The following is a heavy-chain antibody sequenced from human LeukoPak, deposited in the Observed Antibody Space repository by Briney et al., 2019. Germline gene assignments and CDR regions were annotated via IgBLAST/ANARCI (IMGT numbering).Heavy chain of an antibody. CDR2: ISGGGGST. J-gene: IGHJ6*02. V-gene: IGHV3-23*01. Sequence: GGSLRLSCAASGFTFTTYAMNWVRQAPGKGLEWVSAISGGGGSTYYADSVKGRCTISRDNSKNTLYLQMNSLKAEDTAVYYCAKDQRWGYGVDVWGQGTTVTVSS. D-gene: IGHD3-16*01. CDR3: AKDQRWGYGVDV. CDR1: GFTFTTYA.